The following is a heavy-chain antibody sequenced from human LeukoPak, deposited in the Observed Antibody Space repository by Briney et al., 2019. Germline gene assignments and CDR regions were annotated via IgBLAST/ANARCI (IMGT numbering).Heavy chain of an antibody. CDR2: IYDRGPA. CDR3: ARSRQASGLLSS. CDR1: GGAITSGGYS. V-gene: IGHV4-30-2*01. Sequence: SETLSLTCTVSGGAITSGGYSWNWTRQPPGKGLEWIGCIYDRGPAYYNPSLKSRFTISVDRPKNQFFLDVTSLTAADTAVYYCARSRQASGLLSSWGQGTLVTVSS. D-gene: IGHD3-10*01. J-gene: IGHJ5*02.